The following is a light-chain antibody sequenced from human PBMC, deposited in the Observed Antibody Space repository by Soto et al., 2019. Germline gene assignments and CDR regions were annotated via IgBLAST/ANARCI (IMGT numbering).Light chain of an antibody. J-gene: IGLJ3*02. V-gene: IGLV2-14*01. CDR1: SSDVGGYNY. Sequence: QSALTQPASVSGAPGQSITISCSGTSSDVGGYNYVSWYQQHPGKAPKLMIYDVSNRTSGVSNRFSGSKSGNTASLTTSGLQAEDEADDYCSSYTSGRTQVFGGGTKLTVL. CDR2: DVS. CDR3: SSYTSGRTQV.